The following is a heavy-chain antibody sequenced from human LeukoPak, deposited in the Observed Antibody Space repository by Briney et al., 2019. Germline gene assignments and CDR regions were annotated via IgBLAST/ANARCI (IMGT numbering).Heavy chain of an antibody. CDR3: ARTPNIVVVVAATWYFDL. Sequence: GGSLRLSCAASGFTFSSYAMSWVRQAPGKGLEWVSAISGSGGSTYYADSVKGRFTISRDHSKNTLYLQMNSLRAEDTAVYYCARTPNIVVVVAATWYFDLWGRGTLVTVSS. CDR1: GFTFSSYA. CDR2: ISGSGGST. V-gene: IGHV3-23*01. J-gene: IGHJ2*01. D-gene: IGHD2-15*01.